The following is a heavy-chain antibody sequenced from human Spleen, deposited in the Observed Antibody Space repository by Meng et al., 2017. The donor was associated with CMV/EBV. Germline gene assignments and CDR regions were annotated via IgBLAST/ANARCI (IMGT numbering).Heavy chain of an antibody. J-gene: IGHJ4*02. CDR3: ARAGSGYDYPLDY. V-gene: IGHV4-34*01. CDR2: INHSGST. CDR1: GGSIRTIDYY. Sequence: SETLSLTCIVSGGSIRTIDYYWSWIRQPPGKGLEWIGEINHSGSTNYNPSLKSRVTISVDTSKNQFSLKLSSVTAADTAVYYCARAGSGYDYPLDYWGQGTLVTVSS. D-gene: IGHD5-12*01.